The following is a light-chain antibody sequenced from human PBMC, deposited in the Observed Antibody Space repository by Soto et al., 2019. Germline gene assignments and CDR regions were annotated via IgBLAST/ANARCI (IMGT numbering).Light chain of an antibody. CDR2: AAS. CDR3: QESYSTPHN. V-gene: IGKV1-39*01. Sequence: DIQMTQYPSSLSVSVGDRVTITCRASQTINIHLSWYQQKPGKAPELLISAASSLQSGVPSRFSGSGSGTDFTLTISSLQPEDFATYYCQESYSTPHNFGQGTKVEIK. J-gene: IGKJ2*01. CDR1: QTINIH.